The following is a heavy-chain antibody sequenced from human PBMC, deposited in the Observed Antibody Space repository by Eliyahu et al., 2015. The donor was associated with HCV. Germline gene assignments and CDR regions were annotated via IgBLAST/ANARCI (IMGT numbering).Heavy chain of an antibody. CDR3: XRDVRTYMVRGVNSDYFDY. CDR1: GXSFSGYX. V-gene: IGHV4-34*01. J-gene: IGHJ4*02. D-gene: IGHD3-10*01. Sequence: QVQLQQWGAGLLKPSETLSLTCAVXGXSFSGYXWSWIRQPPXKGLEWIGEINHSGSTNXNPSLKSRVTISVDTSKNQFSLKLSSVTAADTAVYYCXRDVRTYMVRGVNSDYFDYWGQGTLVTVSS. CDR2: INHSGST.